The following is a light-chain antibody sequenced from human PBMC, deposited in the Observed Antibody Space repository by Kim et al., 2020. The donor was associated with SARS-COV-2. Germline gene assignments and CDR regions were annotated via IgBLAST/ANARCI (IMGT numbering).Light chain of an antibody. CDR1: SRDVAGYNY. CDR2: DVT. J-gene: IGLJ2*01. CDR3: CSYGGSNNVV. Sequence: GQSAPISCPGTSRDVAGYNYVSWYQQHPGKAPKFMIYDVTKRPSGVPARFSGSKSGNTASLTISGLQAEDEADYYCCSYGGSNNVVFGGGTQLTVL. V-gene: IGLV2-11*01.